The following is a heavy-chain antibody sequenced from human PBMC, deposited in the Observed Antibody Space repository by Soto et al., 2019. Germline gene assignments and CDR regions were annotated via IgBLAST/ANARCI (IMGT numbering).Heavy chain of an antibody. Sequence: EVQLVESGGGLVQPGGSLRLSFAASGFTVSNNYINWVRQAPGKGLEWVSIIYSGGSTYYADSVKGRFTISRDNSKNTLYLQMTSLRAEDTAVYYCVRSRFVALGVTLVDYWGQGTLVTVSS. J-gene: IGHJ4*02. CDR1: GFTVSNNY. D-gene: IGHD3-16*01. CDR2: IYSGGST. V-gene: IGHV3-66*01. CDR3: VRSRFVALGVTLVDY.